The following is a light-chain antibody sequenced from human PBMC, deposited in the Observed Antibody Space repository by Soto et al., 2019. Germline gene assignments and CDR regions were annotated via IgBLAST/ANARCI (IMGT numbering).Light chain of an antibody. CDR2: DDS. Sequence: SYELTHPPSVSVAPGQTSKITCGGDNIGSKSVHWYHQKAGQAPVLVVFDDSDRPSGIPDRFSGSNSGNTATLTISRVEVGDEADYYCQVWHSTNDHYVFGTGSKVTVL. CDR3: QVWHSTNDHYV. J-gene: IGLJ1*01. CDR1: NIGSKS. V-gene: IGLV3-21*02.